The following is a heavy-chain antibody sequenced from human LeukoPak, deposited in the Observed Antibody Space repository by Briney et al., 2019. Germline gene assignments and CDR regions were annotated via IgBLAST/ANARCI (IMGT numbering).Heavy chain of an antibody. D-gene: IGHD4-11*01. CDR1: GFAFRSFG. J-gene: IGHJ6*03. CDR3: AKHVGPDYNYYYYYMDV. CDR2: ISHEGSNK. Sequence: GRSLRLSCAASGFAFRSFGMHCVRQAPGKGLEWVTVISHEGSNKYYADSVKGRLTISRDNSKNTLYLQMNSLRAEDTAVYYCAKHVGPDYNYYYYYMDVWGKGTTVTVSS. V-gene: IGHV3-30*18.